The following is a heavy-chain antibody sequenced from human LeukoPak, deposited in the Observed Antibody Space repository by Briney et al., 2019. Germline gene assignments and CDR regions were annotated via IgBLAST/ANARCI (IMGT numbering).Heavy chain of an antibody. CDR3: ARDSPRPKVRYPYYMDV. CDR2: ISAYNGNT. Sequence: ASVKVSCKASGYTFTSYGISWVRQAPGQGLEWMGWISAYNGNTNYAQKLQGRVTMTTDTSTSTAYMELRSLGSDDTAVYYCARDSPRPKVRYPYYMDVWGKGTTVTVSS. J-gene: IGHJ6*03. D-gene: IGHD3-9*01. V-gene: IGHV1-18*01. CDR1: GYTFTSYG.